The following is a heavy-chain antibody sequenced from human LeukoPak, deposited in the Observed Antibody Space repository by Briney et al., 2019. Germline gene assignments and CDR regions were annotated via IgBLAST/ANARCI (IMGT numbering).Heavy chain of an antibody. J-gene: IGHJ4*02. Sequence: GGSLTLSCAASGFTFSSYAMSWVRQAPGKGLEWVSAISGSGGSTYYADSVKGRFTISRDNSKNTLFLQMNSLRAEDTAVYYCAREWQGGIAAAGTRIEGDYWGQGTLVAVPS. V-gene: IGHV3-23*01. CDR1: GFTFSSYA. CDR2: ISGSGGST. D-gene: IGHD6-13*01. CDR3: AREWQGGIAAAGTRIEGDY.